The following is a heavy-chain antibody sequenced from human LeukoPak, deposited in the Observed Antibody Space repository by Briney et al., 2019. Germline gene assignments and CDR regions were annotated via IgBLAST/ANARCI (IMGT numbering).Heavy chain of an antibody. Sequence: PSETLSLTCTVSGGSISSSSYYWGWIRQPPGKGLDWIGIINYRGNTYYNPSLKSRGTISVDTSKNQFSLKLSSVTAADTAVYYCASRDSYSSGYYYFDYWGQGTLVTVSS. CDR1: GGSISSSSYY. CDR3: ASRDSYSSGYYYFDY. V-gene: IGHV4-39*01. J-gene: IGHJ4*02. CDR2: INYRGNT. D-gene: IGHD3-22*01.